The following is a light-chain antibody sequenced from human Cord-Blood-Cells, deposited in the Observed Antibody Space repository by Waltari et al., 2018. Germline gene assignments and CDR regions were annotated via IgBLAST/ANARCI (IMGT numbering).Light chain of an antibody. V-gene: IGKV1-39*01. CDR3: QQNYSTLFT. Sequence: DIQLTQSPSSLSASVGDRLTITCRTSQSISSYLNWYQQKPGKAPKLLIYAASSWQSGVPSRFSGSGSGTDFTLTISSLQPEDFAVYYCQQNYSTLFTFGPGTKVDIK. CDR2: AAS. J-gene: IGKJ3*01. CDR1: QSISSY.